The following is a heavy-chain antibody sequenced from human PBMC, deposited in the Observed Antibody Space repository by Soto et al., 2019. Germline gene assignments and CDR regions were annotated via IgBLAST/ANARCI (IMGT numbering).Heavy chain of an antibody. CDR2: MNPNSGNT. V-gene: IGHV1-8*01. CDR3: ARGCIPYYYYYMDV. J-gene: IGHJ6*03. Sequence: GQGLEWMGWMNPNSGNTGYAQKFQGTVTMTRNTSIXTAYMELXSLRSEDTAVYYCARGCIPYYYYYMDVWGKGTTVTVSS.